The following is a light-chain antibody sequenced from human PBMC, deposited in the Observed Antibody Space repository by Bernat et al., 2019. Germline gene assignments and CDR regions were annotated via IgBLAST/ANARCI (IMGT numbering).Light chain of an antibody. CDR2: RNN. J-gene: IGLJ3*02. CDR1: SNNVGNQG. Sequence: QAGLTQPPSVSKGLRQTATLTCTGNSNNVGNQGAAWLQQHQGHPPKLLSYRNNNRPSGISERLSASRSGNTASLTITGLQPEDEADYYCSAWDSGLSAWVFGGGTKLTVI. V-gene: IGLV10-54*01. CDR3: SAWDSGLSAWV.